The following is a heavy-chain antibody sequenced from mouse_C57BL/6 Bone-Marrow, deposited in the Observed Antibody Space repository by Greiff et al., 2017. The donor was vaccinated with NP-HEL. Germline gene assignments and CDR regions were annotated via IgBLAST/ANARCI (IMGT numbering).Heavy chain of an antibody. CDR1: GFTFSSYG. D-gene: IGHD4-1*01. Sequence: EVKVVESGGELVKPGGSLKLSCAASGFTFSSYGMSWVRQTPDKRLEWVGTISRGSSYTYYPDSVKGRFTISRDKAKNTLYLHMSSLKSEDTAMYYCARTGTWFAYLGQGTLVTVSA. J-gene: IGHJ3*01. V-gene: IGHV5-6*01. CDR2: ISRGSSYT. CDR3: ARTGTWFAY.